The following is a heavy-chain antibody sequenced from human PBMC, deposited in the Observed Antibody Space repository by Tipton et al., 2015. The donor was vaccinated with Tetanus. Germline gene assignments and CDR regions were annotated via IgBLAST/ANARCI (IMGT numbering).Heavy chain of an antibody. CDR2: IDSDGSGR. CDR3: AREDIYDSGGLGMDV. Sequence: SLRLSCAASGFTFSIYWMHWVRKAPGKGLMYVSRIDSDGSGRTYADPVKGRFTISRDNAKNTVYLQMNSLSAEDTAVYFCAREDIYDSGGLGMDVWGQGTTVTVSS. CDR1: GFTFSIYW. D-gene: IGHD3-10*01. J-gene: IGHJ6*02. V-gene: IGHV3-74*01.